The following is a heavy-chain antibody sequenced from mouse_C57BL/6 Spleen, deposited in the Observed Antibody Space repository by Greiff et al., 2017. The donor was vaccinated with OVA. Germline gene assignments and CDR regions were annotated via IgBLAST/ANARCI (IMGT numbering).Heavy chain of an antibody. D-gene: IGHD1-1*01. CDR3: ARYYYGSRDYAMDY. V-gene: IGHV1-82*01. J-gene: IGHJ4*01. CDR1: GYAFSSSW. Sequence: VQLQQSGPELVKPGASVKISCKASGYAFSSSWMNWVKQRPGKGLEWIGRIYPGDGDTNYNGKFKGKATLTADKSSSTAYMQLSSLTSEDSAVYFCARYYYGSRDYAMDYWGQGTSVTVSS. CDR2: IYPGDGDT.